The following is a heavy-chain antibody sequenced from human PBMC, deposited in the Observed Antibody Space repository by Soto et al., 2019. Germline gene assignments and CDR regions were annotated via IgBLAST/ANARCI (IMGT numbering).Heavy chain of an antibody. CDR2: IYYSGNT. CDR1: GVSIRSTTDY. V-gene: IGHV4-39*02. Sequence: QLQLQESGPGLVKLSETLSLMCTVSGVSIRSTTDYWGWIRQPPGKGLEWIGSIYYSGNTYYNPSIKSRVAVSVDTSKNHFSLKLTSGTAADTAVYYGARRRRYNSGRRDPFDSWGQGILVTVSS. CDR3: ARRRRYNSGRRDPFDS. J-gene: IGHJ4*02. D-gene: IGHD5-18*01.